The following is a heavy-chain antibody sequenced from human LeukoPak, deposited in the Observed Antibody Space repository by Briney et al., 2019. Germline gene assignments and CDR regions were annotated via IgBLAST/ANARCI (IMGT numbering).Heavy chain of an antibody. Sequence: KPSETLSLTCTVSGGSISSYYWSWIRQPPGKGLEWIGYIYYSGSTNYNPSLKSRVTISVDTSKNQFSLKLSSVTAADTAVYYCASVVGAMSGGNWFDPWGQGTLVTVSS. CDR1: GGSISSYY. J-gene: IGHJ5*02. CDR2: IYYSGST. CDR3: ASVVGAMSGGNWFDP. D-gene: IGHD1-26*01. V-gene: IGHV4-59*01.